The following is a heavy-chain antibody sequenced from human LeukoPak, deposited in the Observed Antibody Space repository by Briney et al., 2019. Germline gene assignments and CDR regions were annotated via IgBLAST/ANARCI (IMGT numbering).Heavy chain of an antibody. Sequence: ASVTVSRKASGYSFTTYWIHWVRQAPGQGLEWMGCMNPDSGVTGYAQTFQGRVTMTRDTSINTAYMHLSSLRPDDTAVYFCARDPGYLQPDYWGQGTLVTVP. D-gene: IGHD1-1*01. J-gene: IGHJ4*02. CDR3: ARDPGYLQPDY. CDR1: GYSFTTYW. V-gene: IGHV1-2*02. CDR2: MNPDSGVT.